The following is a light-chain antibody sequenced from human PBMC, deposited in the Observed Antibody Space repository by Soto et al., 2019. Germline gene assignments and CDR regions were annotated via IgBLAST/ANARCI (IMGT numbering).Light chain of an antibody. J-gene: IGLJ2*01. CDR1: SSDVGDYKY. Sequence: QSALTQPASVSGSPGQSINISGTGTSSDVGDYKYVSWYQHHPGKAPKLMIYDVDNRPSGVPSRFSGSKSGNTATLTISGLQPEEEPDYFCNSHTCSNSFVVFGGVKKVTVX. V-gene: IGLV2-14*01. CDR3: NSHTCSNSFVV. CDR2: DVD.